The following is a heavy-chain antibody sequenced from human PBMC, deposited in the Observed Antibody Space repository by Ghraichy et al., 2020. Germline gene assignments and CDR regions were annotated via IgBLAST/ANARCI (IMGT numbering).Heavy chain of an antibody. Sequence: SETLSLTCTVSGGSISTYYWSWIRQPPGKGLEWIGYIYYTGSTNYNPSLKSRVTISLDTSKNHFSLKLSSVTAADTAVYYCARGPYYYDSSSYAFDIWGQGTMVTVSS. V-gene: IGHV4-59*01. CDR1: GGSISTYY. CDR2: IYYTGST. CDR3: ARGPYYYDSSSYAFDI. D-gene: IGHD3-22*01. J-gene: IGHJ3*02.